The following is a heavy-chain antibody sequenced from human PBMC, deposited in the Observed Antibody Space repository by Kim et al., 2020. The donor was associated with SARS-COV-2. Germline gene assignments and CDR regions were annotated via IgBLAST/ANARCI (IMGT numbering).Heavy chain of an antibody. CDR1: GGTFSSYA. Sequence: SVKVSCKASGGTFSSYAISWVRQAPGQGLEWMGRIIPILGIANYAQKFQGRVTITADKSTSTAYMELSSLRSEDTAVYYCARDMRSVAHILQKPYYYYYMDVWGKGTTVTVSS. J-gene: IGHJ6*03. D-gene: IGHD6-19*01. CDR3: ARDMRSVAHILQKPYYYYYMDV. CDR2: IIPILGIA. V-gene: IGHV1-69*04.